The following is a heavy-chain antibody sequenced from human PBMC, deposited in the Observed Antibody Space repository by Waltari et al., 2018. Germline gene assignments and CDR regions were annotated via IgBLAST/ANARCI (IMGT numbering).Heavy chain of an antibody. J-gene: IGHJ2*01. Sequence: EVQLVESGGGLVQPGGSLRLSCAASGFPFRSYAMGWVRQAPGRGLEWVSSISGSDGRTNYADSAKGRFTISRDNVKNTLFLQMNSLRADDAAVYYCAKDLGGFSGSHWYFDLWGRGTLVTVSS. CDR3: AKDLGGFSGSHWYFDL. D-gene: IGHD5-12*01. CDR2: ISGSDGRT. V-gene: IGHV3-23*04. CDR1: GFPFRSYA.